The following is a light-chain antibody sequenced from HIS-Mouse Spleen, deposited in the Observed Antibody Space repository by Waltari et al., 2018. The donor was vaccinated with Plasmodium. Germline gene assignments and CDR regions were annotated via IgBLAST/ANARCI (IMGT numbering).Light chain of an antibody. V-gene: IGKV1-8*01. Sequence: AIRMTQSPSSLSASTGDRVTITCRASPGISSYLAWYQQKPGKAPKLLIYAASTLQSVVPSRFSGSGSVTDFTLTISCLQSEDFATYYCQQYYSYPFTFGPGTKVDIK. J-gene: IGKJ3*01. CDR3: QQYYSYPFT. CDR1: PGISSY. CDR2: AAS.